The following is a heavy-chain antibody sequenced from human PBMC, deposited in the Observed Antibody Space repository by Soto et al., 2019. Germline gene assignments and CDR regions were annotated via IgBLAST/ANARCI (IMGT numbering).Heavy chain of an antibody. CDR3: ASDMSTN. V-gene: IGHV1-2*02. D-gene: IGHD2-2*01. J-gene: IGHJ4*02. CDR2: INPNSGHT. CDR1: GYTFTGYY. Sequence: ASVKVSCKASGYTFTGYYMHWMRQAPGQGLEWMGWINPNSGHTNYAQKFQGRVTMTRDTSISTAYMELTNLRSEDTAMYYCASDMSTNWGQGTLVTVSS.